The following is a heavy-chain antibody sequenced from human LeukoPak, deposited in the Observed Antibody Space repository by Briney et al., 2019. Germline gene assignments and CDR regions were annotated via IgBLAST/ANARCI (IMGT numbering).Heavy chain of an antibody. J-gene: IGHJ6*02. V-gene: IGHV3-9*01. Sequence: GGSLRLSCAASGFTFDDYAMHWVRQAPGKGLEWVSGISWNSGSIGYADSVKGRFTISRDNAKDSLYLQMDSLRAEDTALYYCAKDRTGAYYYYGMDVWGQGTTVTVSS. CDR3: AKDRTGAYYYYGMDV. CDR2: ISWNSGSI. D-gene: IGHD1-1*01. CDR1: GFTFDDYA.